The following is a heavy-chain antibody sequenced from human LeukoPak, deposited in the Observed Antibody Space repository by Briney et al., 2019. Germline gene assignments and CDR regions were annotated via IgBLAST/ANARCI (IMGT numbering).Heavy chain of an antibody. CDR2: IIPIFGTA. CDR1: GGTFSSYA. J-gene: IGHJ4*02. Sequence: SVKVSCKASGGTFSSYAISWVRQAPGQGLEWMGGIIPIFGTANYAQKFQGRVTITTDESTSTAYMELRSLRSDDTAVYYCARVGGYCSSTSCSRGTYYFDYWGQGTLVTVSS. D-gene: IGHD2-2*03. CDR3: ARVGGYCSSTSCSRGTYYFDY. V-gene: IGHV1-69*05.